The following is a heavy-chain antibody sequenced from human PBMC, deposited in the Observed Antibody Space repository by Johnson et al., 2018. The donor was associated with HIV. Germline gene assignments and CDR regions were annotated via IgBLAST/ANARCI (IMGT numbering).Heavy chain of an antibody. CDR2: ITQDGRET. J-gene: IGHJ3*02. CDR3: AKVHSSSSNGFDI. Sequence: VQLVESGGGLVQPGGSLRLSCAASGFTFSSYFMSWVRQAPGKGLEWVANITQDGRETYSVASVKGRFTISRDNAKNSLNLQMNSLRGEDTAVYYCAKVHSSSSNGFDIWGQGTMVTVSS. CDR1: GFTFSSYF. D-gene: IGHD6-6*01. V-gene: IGHV3-7*01.